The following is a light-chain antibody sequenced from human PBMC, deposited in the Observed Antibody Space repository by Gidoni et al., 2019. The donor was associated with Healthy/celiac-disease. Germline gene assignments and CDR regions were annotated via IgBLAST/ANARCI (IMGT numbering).Light chain of an antibody. CDR3: QQYGNSPWT. V-gene: IGKV3-20*01. CDR2: GAS. Sequence: EIVLTQSPGTLSLSPGERATLSCRASQSVSSSSLAWYQQKPGQAPRLLIYGASSRATGIPARFSGSGSGTDFTLTISRLEPEDFAVYYCQQYGNSPWTFGQGTKVEIK. CDR1: QSVSSSS. J-gene: IGKJ1*01.